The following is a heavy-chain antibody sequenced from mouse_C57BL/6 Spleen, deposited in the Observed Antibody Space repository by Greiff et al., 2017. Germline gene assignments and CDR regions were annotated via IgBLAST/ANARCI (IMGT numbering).Heavy chain of an antibody. D-gene: IGHD1-1*01. CDR3: ARDGEYGSSPYAMDY. J-gene: IGHJ4*01. CDR2: ISDGGSYT. V-gene: IGHV5-4*01. CDR1: GFTFSSYA. Sequence: EVKLVESGGGLVKPGGSLKLSCAASGFTFSSYAMSWVRQTPEKRLEWVATISDGGSYTYYPDNVKGRFTISRDNAKNNLYLQMSHLKSEDTAMYYCARDGEYGSSPYAMDYWGQGTSVTVSS.